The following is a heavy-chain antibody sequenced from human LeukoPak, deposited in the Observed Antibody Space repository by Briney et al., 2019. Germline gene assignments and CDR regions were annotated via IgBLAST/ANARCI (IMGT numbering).Heavy chain of an antibody. CDR3: ARVRDYYDSSGPAGY. CDR1: GFTFSSYA. J-gene: IGHJ4*02. V-gene: IGHV3-30-3*01. CDR2: ISYDGSNK. D-gene: IGHD3-22*01. Sequence: GGSLRLSCAASGFTFSSYAMHWARQAPGKGLEWVAVISYDGSNKYYADSVKGRFTISRDNSKNTLYLQMNSLRAEDTAVYYCARVRDYYDSSGPAGYWGQGTLVTVSS.